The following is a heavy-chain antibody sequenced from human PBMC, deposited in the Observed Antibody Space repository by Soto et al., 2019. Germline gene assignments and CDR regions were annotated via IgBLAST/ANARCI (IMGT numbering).Heavy chain of an antibody. CDR2: IYHGGTT. CDR3: AKAHVMVVDGSTFDY. V-gene: IGHV4-38-2*02. J-gene: IGHJ4*01. Sequence: SETLSLTCTVSGYSISIGSYWVCIRQPPGKGPEWIASIYHGGTTFYNPSLKSRVTVSVDKSNNQFSLKSRSVTAADTAVYYCAKAHVMVVDGSTFDYWGHGTLVTVSS. CDR1: GYSISIGSY. D-gene: IGHD6-19*01.